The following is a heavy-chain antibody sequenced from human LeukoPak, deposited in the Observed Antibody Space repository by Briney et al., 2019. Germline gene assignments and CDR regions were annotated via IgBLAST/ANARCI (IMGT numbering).Heavy chain of an antibody. V-gene: IGHV1-18*01. CDR1: VYTFTIYG. Sequence: ASVKVSCKASVYTFTIYGISWVRQAPAQGLEWMGWISAYNGNTNYAQKLQGRVTMTTDTSTSTAYMELRSLRSDDTAVYYCARVYYDYVWGSYRYPPFFDYWGQGTLVTVSS. CDR3: ARVYYDYVWGSYRYPPFFDY. CDR2: ISAYNGNT. D-gene: IGHD3-16*02. J-gene: IGHJ4*02.